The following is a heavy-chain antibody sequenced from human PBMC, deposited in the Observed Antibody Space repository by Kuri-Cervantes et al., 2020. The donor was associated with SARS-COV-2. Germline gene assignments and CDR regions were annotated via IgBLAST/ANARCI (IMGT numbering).Heavy chain of an antibody. CDR1: GFTFSSYW. Sequence: GGSLRLSCAASGFTFSSYWMHWVRQAPGKGLVWVSRINSDGSSTSYADSVKGRFTISRDNAKNSLYLQMNSLRAEDTAVYYCAGQAAATHPFDYWGQGTLVTVSS. CDR3: AGQAAATHPFDY. J-gene: IGHJ4*02. CDR2: INSDGSST. D-gene: IGHD2-15*01. V-gene: IGHV3-74*01.